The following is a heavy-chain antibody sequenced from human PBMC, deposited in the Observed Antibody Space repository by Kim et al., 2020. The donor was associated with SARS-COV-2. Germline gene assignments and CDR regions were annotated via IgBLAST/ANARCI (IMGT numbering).Heavy chain of an antibody. CDR2: ISGSGGST. CDR1: GFTFSSYA. Sequence: GGSLRLSCAASGFTFSSYAMSWVRQAPGKGLEWVSAISGSGGSTYYADSVKGRFTISRDNSKNTLYLQMNSLRAEDTAVYYCAKDQVGWQQQLVDHIDYYWGQGTLVTVSS. J-gene: IGHJ4*02. D-gene: IGHD6-13*01. V-gene: IGHV3-23*01. CDR3: AKDQVGWQQQLVDHIDYY.